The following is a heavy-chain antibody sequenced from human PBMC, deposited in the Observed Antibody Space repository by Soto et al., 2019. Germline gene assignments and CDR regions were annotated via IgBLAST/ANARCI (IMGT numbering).Heavy chain of an antibody. J-gene: IGHJ5*02. V-gene: IGHV1-18*01. CDR1: GYTFTSYG. CDR3: ARDLMTTVTTCWFDP. D-gene: IGHD4-17*01. Sequence: QVQLVQSGAEVKKPGASVKVSCKASGYTFTSYGISWVRQAPGQGLEWMGWISAYTGNTNYAQKLQGRVTLTTDTSTSTAYMEMRSLRSDDTAVYYCARDLMTTVTTCWFDPWGQGTLVTVSS. CDR2: ISAYTGNT.